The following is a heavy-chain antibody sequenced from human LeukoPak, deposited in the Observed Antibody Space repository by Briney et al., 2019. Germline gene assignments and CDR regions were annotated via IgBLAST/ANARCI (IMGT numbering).Heavy chain of an antibody. CDR3: ATRRRSSGYDPNDY. CDR2: FDPEDGET. CDR1: GYTLTELS. Sequence: ASVKVSCKVSGYTLTELSMDWVRQAPGKGLEWMGGFDPEDGETIYAQKFQGRVTMTEDTSTDTAYMELSSLRSEDTAVYYCATRRRSSGYDPNDYWGQGTLVTVSS. J-gene: IGHJ4*02. V-gene: IGHV1-24*01. D-gene: IGHD5-12*01.